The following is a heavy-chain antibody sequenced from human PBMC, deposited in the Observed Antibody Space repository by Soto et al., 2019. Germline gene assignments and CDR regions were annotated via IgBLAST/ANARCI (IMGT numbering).Heavy chain of an antibody. D-gene: IGHD6-6*01. CDR2: IYHSGST. CDR1: GGSISSSNW. V-gene: IGHV4-4*02. CDR3: ARETYRSSSGNYFDY. Sequence: SETLSLTCAVSGGSISSSNWWCWVRQPPGKGLEWIGEIYHSGSTNYTPSLKSRVTISVDKSKNQFSLKLSSVTAADTAVYFCARETYRSSSGNYFDYWGQGTLVTVSS. J-gene: IGHJ4*02.